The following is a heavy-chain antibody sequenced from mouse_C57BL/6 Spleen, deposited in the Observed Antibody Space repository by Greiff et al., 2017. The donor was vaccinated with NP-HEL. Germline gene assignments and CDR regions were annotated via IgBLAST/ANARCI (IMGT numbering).Heavy chain of an antibody. D-gene: IGHD1-1*01. Sequence: QVQLQQPGAELVMPGASVKLSCKASGYTFTSYWMHWVKQRPGQGLEWIGEIDPSDSYPNSNQKFKGKSTLTVDKSSSTAYMQLSSLTSEDSAVYYCARYGYGSSYGYSMDYWGQGTSVTVSS. CDR1: GYTFTSYW. J-gene: IGHJ4*01. CDR3: ARYGYGSSYGYSMDY. V-gene: IGHV1-69*01. CDR2: IDPSDSYP.